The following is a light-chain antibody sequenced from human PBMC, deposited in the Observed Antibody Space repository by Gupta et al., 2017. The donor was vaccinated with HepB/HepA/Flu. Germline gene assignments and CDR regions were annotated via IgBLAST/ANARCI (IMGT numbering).Light chain of an antibody. V-gene: IGLV2-23*02. CDR2: EVS. CDR3: CSYAVSSTYV. CDR1: SSHVGSYNR. J-gene: IGLJ1*01. Sequence: QSALTQPASVSGSPGESITISCTGTSSHVGSYNRVAWYQPHPGKAPKLMIYEVSKRPSGVSNRFSGAKSGNTASLTISGLQAEDEADYYCCSYAVSSTYVFGTGTKVTVL.